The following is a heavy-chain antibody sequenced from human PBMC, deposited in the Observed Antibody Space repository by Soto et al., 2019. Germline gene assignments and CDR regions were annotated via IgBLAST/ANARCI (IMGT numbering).Heavy chain of an antibody. CDR3: ARGSAPAATPYYFDY. CDR1: GGTLSTYA. CDR2: IIPIFGTA. J-gene: IGHJ4*02. Sequence: QVHLVQSGAEVKKPGSSLKVSCKALGGTLSTYAISWGRKAPGKGLEWMGGIIPIFGTANYAQKFQGRVTITADVSTSTAYMQLSGLRSEDSAVYYCARGSAPAATPYYFDYWGQGTLVTVSS. V-gene: IGHV1-69*01.